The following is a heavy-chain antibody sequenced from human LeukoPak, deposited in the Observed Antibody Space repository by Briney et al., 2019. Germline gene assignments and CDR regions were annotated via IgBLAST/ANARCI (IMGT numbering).Heavy chain of an antibody. CDR3: ARLAYCSNDVCYSNYYYSMDV. J-gene: IGHJ6*03. Sequence: GESLKISCKGSGYTFSSYWIGWVRQLPGKGLEWMGIIYPDDSDTRSSPSFQGQVTISADKSISTAYLQWSSLKASDTAMYYCARLAYCSNDVCYSNYYYSMDVWGKGTTVTVSS. CDR2: IYPDDSDT. D-gene: IGHD2-8*01. CDR1: GYTFSSYW. V-gene: IGHV5-51*01.